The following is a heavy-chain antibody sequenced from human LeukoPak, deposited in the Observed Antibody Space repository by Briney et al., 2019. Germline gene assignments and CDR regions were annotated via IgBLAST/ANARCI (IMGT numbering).Heavy chain of an antibody. CDR1: GFTVRSNY. V-gene: IGHV3-53*01. J-gene: IGHJ3*01. D-gene: IGHD2-15*01. Sequence: QPGGSLRLSCTASGFTVRSNYMSWVRQSPRKGLEWVSIMYSGGSTDYADSVKGRFIISRDHSKNTLYLQMSSLRAEDTAVYYCARDRYCSGGSCYGDAFDLWGQGTMVTVSS. CDR3: ARDRYCSGGSCYGDAFDL. CDR2: MYSGGST.